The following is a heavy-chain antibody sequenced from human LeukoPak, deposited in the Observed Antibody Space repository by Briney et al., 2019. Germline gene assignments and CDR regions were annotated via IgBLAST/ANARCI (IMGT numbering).Heavy chain of an antibody. CDR3: ARGPITIFGVAPA. J-gene: IGHJ5*02. CDR1: GFTFSSYS. V-gene: IGHV3-21*01. D-gene: IGHD3-3*01. CDR2: ISSSGSYT. Sequence: GGSLRLSCAASGFTFSSYSMNWVRQAPGKGLEWVSSISSSGSYTYYADSVKGRFTISRDNAKNSLYLQMNSLRAEDTAVYYCARGPITIFGVAPAWGQGTLVTVSS.